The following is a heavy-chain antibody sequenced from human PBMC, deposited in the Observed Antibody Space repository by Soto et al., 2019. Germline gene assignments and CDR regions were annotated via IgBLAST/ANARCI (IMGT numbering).Heavy chain of an antibody. CDR1: AFTLSSFA. CDR2: ISYDGSSK. V-gene: IGHV3-30-3*01. J-gene: IGHJ6*02. CDR3: ARETDYGMDV. Sequence: QVQLVESGGGVVQPGRSLRLSCAASAFTLSSFAMHWVRQAPGKGLEWVTLISYDGSSKYYADSVKGRFTISRDNSKNTLYLQMSSLRAEDTAVYYCARETDYGMDVWGQGTTVSVSS.